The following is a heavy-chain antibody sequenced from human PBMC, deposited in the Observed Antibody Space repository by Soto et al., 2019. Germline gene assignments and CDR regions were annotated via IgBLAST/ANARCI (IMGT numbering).Heavy chain of an antibody. J-gene: IGHJ6*02. D-gene: IGHD2-15*01. Sequence: GGSLRLSCAASGFTFSSYSMNWVRQAPGKGLEWVSSISSSSSYIYYADSVKGRFTISRDNAKNSLYLQMNSLRAEDTAVYYCARPRYCSGGSCFLAGMDVWGQGTTVTVSS. CDR2: ISSSSSYI. CDR1: GFTFSSYS. CDR3: ARPRYCSGGSCFLAGMDV. V-gene: IGHV3-21*01.